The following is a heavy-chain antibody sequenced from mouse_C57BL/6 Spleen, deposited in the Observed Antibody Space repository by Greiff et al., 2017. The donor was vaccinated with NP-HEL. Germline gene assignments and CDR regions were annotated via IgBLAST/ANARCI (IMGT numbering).Heavy chain of an antibody. V-gene: IGHV1-52*01. Sequence: QVQLQQPGAELVRPGSSVKLSCKASGYTFTSYWMHWVKQRPIQGLEWIGNIDPSDSETHYNQKFKDKATLTVDKSTSTAYMQLSSLSAEDPAVYYCTIGGYSYYFDYWGQGTTLTVSS. D-gene: IGHD2-3*01. CDR2: IDPSDSET. CDR3: TIGGYSYYFDY. CDR1: GYTFTSYW. J-gene: IGHJ2*01.